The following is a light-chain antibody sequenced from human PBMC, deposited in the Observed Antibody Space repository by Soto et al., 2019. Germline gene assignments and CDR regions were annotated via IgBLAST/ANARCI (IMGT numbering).Light chain of an antibody. CDR3: AAWDDSLRGYV. Sequence: QPVLTQPPSASGTPGQRVTISCSGSSSNIGSNTVNWYQQLPGTAPKLLIYSNNQRPSGVPDRFSGSKSGTSASLAISGLQSEDEADYYCAAWDDSLRGYVFGTGTKVTVL. CDR2: SNN. J-gene: IGLJ1*01. V-gene: IGLV1-44*01. CDR1: SSNIGSNT.